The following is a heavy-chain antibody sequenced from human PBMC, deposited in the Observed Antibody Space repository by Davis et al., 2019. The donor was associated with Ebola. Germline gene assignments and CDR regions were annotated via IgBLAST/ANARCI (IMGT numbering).Heavy chain of an antibody. Sequence: GESLKISCAASGFRFSSYAMTWVRQAPGKGLEWVSLISSDGSSRYYVDSVKGRFTISRDNSKNSLYLQMNSLRTEDTALYYCAKDIWRYRTGAVSGWGQGTLVTVSS. V-gene: IGHV3-43*02. D-gene: IGHD2-8*02. J-gene: IGHJ4*02. CDR2: ISSDGSSR. CDR1: GFRFSSYA. CDR3: AKDIWRYRTGAVSG.